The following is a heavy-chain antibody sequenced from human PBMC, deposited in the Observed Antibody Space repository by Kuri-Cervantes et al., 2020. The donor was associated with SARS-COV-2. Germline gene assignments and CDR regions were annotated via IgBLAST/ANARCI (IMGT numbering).Heavy chain of an antibody. D-gene: IGHD3-16*01. J-gene: IGHJ3*01. CDR1: GFTFSDYY. CDR3: ARDSAAWLWGDACDV. V-gene: IGHV3-30*02. Sequence: GGSLRLSCAASGFTFSDYYMNWVCQAPGKGLEWVAFTRYDGNNQYYGDSVKGRFSISRDNSKNTLYLHMNSLRAEDTAVYFCARDSAAWLWGDACDVWGQGTMVTVSS. CDR2: TRYDGNNQ.